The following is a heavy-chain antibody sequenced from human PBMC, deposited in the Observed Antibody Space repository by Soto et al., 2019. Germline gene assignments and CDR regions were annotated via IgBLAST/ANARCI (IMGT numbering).Heavy chain of an antibody. Sequence: RASVKVSCKASGYTFTSDINWVRQATGQGLEWMGWMNPISGNTGYAQKFQGRVTMTRSTFMSTAYMELSSLRSDDTAIYYCTRGRVAEESTSGSRYHLDYWGQGTLVTVSS. CDR2: MNPISGNT. CDR3: TRGRVAEESTSGSRYHLDY. J-gene: IGHJ4*02. D-gene: IGHD6-25*01. CDR1: GYTFTSD. V-gene: IGHV1-8*01.